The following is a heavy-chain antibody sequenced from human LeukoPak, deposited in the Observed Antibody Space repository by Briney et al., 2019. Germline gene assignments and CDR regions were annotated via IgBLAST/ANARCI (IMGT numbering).Heavy chain of an antibody. CDR2: ISGSGGST. J-gene: IGHJ4*02. Sequence: GGSLRLSCAASGFTFSSYAMSWVRQAPGKGLEWVSAISGSGGSTYYADSVKGRFSISRDNSKNTLYLQMNSLRAEDTAVYYCAKVMRGIAVAGTSDYWGQGTLVTVSS. CDR1: GFTFSSYA. CDR3: AKVMRGIAVAGTSDY. V-gene: IGHV3-23*01. D-gene: IGHD6-19*01.